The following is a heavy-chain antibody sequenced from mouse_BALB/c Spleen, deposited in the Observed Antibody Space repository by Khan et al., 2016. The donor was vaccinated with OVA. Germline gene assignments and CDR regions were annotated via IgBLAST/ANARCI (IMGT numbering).Heavy chain of an antibody. CDR1: GYSITSDYA. V-gene: IGHV3-2*02. J-gene: IGHJ2*01. D-gene: IGHD1-1*01. CDR2: ISYSGRT. CDR3: ARSVTITTVVAADFDY. Sequence: EVQLQESGPGLVKPSQSLSLTCTVTGYSITSDYAWNWIRQFPGNKLELMGYISYSGRTSYNPSLKSRISITRDTSTNQFFLQLLSLTTEDTATYYCARSVTITTVVAADFDYWGQGTTLTVSS.